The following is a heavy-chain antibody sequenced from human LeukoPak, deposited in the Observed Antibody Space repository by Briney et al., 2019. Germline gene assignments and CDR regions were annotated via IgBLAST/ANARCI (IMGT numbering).Heavy chain of an antibody. CDR3: TRNASDSGTSYFDY. Sequence: SETLSLTCTVSGGSISSSTYYWGWIRQPPGKGLEWIGSIYYSGSTSYNPSLKSRVTISVDTSKNQFSLKLDSVTAADTAVYYCTRNASDSGTSYFDYWGQGTLVTVSS. CDR1: GGSISSSTYY. V-gene: IGHV4-39*01. J-gene: IGHJ4*02. D-gene: IGHD1-26*01. CDR2: IYYSGST.